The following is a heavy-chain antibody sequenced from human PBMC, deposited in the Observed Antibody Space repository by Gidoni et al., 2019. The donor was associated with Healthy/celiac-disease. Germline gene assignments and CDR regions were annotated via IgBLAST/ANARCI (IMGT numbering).Heavy chain of an antibody. CDR1: GFTFDAYS. CDR2: ISWNSGSI. CDR3: AKEAEYYDFWSGSLDY. J-gene: IGHJ4*02. Sequence: EVQLVESGGGLVQPGRSLRLSCAASGFTFDAYSMPWVRKAPGKGLEWVAGISWNSGSIGYADSVKGRFTISRDNAKNSLYLQMNSLRAEDTALYYCAKEAEYYDFWSGSLDYWGQGTLVTVSS. D-gene: IGHD3-3*01. V-gene: IGHV3-9*01.